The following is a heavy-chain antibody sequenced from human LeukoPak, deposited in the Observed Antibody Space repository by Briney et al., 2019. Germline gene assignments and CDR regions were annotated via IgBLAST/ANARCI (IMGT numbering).Heavy chain of an antibody. J-gene: IGHJ3*02. CDR3: ARGGHGSTRVEDAFDI. V-gene: IGHV4-34*01. CDR2: INHSGST. D-gene: IGHD2-2*01. CDR1: RGSFSGYY. Sequence: PSETLSLTCAVYRGSFSGYYWSWIRQPPGKGLEWIGEINHSGSTNYNPSLKSRVTISVDTSKNQFSLKLSSVTAAGTAVYYCARGGHGSTRVEDAFDIWGQGTMVTVSS.